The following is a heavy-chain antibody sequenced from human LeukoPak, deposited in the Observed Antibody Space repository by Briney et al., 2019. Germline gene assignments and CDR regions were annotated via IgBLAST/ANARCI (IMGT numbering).Heavy chain of an antibody. CDR2: ISRNGGST. CDR1: GFTFSSYA. Sequence: GGSLRLSCAASGFTFSSYAMHWVRQAPGKGLEYVSAISRNGGSTYYANSVKGRFTISRDNSKNTLFLQVGSLRVEDTAIYYCAKDAAGPEYWGQGTRVTVSS. D-gene: IGHD6-13*01. CDR3: AKDAAGPEY. V-gene: IGHV3-64*01. J-gene: IGHJ4*02.